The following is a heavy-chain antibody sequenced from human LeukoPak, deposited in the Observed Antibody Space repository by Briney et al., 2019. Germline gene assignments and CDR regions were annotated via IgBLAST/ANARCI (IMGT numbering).Heavy chain of an antibody. CDR1: GGTFTSYA. CDR3: AVGEYSSSGVFDY. D-gene: IGHD6-6*01. Sequence: GASVKVSCKASGGTFTSYAISWVRQAPGQGLEWMGGIIPIFGTANYAQKFQGRVTITTDESTSTAYMELSSLRSEDTAVYYCAVGEYSSSGVFDYWGQGSVVSVSS. J-gene: IGHJ4*02. CDR2: IIPIFGTA. V-gene: IGHV1-69*05.